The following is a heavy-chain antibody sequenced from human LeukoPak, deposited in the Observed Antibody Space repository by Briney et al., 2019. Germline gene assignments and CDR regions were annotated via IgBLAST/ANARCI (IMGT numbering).Heavy chain of an antibody. CDR3: ARGIYDSSGYYDY. CDR2: ISSSSSTI. Sequence: GGSLRLSCAASGFTFSGYSMNWVRQAPGKGLEWVSYISSSSSTIHYADSVKGRFTISRGNAKNSLYLQMNSLRAEDTAVYYCARGIYDSSGYYDYWGQGTLVTVSS. J-gene: IGHJ4*02. V-gene: IGHV3-48*01. D-gene: IGHD3-22*01. CDR1: GFTFSGYS.